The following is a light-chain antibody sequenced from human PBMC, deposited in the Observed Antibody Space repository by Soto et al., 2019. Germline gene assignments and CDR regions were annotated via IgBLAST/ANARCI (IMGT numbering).Light chain of an antibody. J-gene: IGKJ2*01. V-gene: IGKV1-33*01. CDR3: QQYDNFPPYT. CDR2: DAS. CDR1: RDISVY. Sequence: DIQMTQSPSSLSASVGDRVTITCQASRDISVYLNGYQQKPGKPPKLLVFDASNLQTGVPSRFSGSGSGTHFTFTISSLQPEDIATYYCQQYDNFPPYTFGQGTRLESK.